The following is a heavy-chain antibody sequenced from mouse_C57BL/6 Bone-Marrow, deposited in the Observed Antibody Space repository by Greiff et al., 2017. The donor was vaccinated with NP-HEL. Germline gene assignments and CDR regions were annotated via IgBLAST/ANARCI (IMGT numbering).Heavy chain of an antibody. CDR2: IDPSDSYT. CDR3: ALLYYFDY. Sequence: QVQLKQLEAELVMPGASVKLSCKASGYTFTSYWMHWVKQRPGQGLEWIGEIDPSDSYTNYNQKFKGKSTLTVDKSSSTAYMQLSSLTSEDSAVYYCALLYYFDYWGQGTTLTVSS. CDR1: GYTFTSYW. J-gene: IGHJ2*01. V-gene: IGHV1-69*01.